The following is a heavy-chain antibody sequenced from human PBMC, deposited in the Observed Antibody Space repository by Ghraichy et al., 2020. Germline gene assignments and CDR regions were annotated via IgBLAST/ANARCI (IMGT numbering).Heavy chain of an antibody. CDR1: GITFRNYV. CDR3: ARGTRSDAFDI. V-gene: IGHV3-23*01. CDR2: IGGSGVTT. J-gene: IGHJ3*02. D-gene: IGHD4-17*01. Sequence: GGSLRLSCETSGITFRNYVINWVRQASGKGLEWVSAIGGSGVTTYYADSVKGRFTISRDNSKNTLYLQMNSLRAEDTALYYCARGTRSDAFDIWGQGTMVTVSS.